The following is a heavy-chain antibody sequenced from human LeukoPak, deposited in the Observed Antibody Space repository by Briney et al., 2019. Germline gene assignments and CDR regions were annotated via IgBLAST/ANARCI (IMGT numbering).Heavy chain of an antibody. V-gene: IGHV3-23*01. Sequence: GGSLRLSCAASGFTFSSYAMSWVRQAPGKGLEWVSGISGSGGSTYHADSVKGRFTISRDTSKNTLYLQMNSLRAEDTALYYCAKALGELSFIIDYWGQGTLVTVSS. CDR3: AKALGELSFIIDY. CDR2: ISGSGGST. J-gene: IGHJ4*02. D-gene: IGHD3-16*02. CDR1: GFTFSSYA.